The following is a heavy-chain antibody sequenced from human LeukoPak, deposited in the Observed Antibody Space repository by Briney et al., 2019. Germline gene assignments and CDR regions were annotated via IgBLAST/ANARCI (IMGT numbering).Heavy chain of an antibody. CDR1: GYTFTRYY. V-gene: IGHV1-46*01. Sequence: ASVKVSCKASGYTFTRYYMHWVRQAPGQGLEWTGLINPSGGSTSYAQKFQGRVTMTRDTSTSTVYMELSSLRSEDTAVYYCARLRGYCSSTSCHAFDYWGQGTLVTVSS. CDR2: INPSGGST. J-gene: IGHJ4*02. D-gene: IGHD2-2*01. CDR3: ARLRGYCSSTSCHAFDY.